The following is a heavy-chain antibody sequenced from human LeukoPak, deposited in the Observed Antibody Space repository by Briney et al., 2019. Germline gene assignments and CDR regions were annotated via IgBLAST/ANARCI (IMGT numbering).Heavy chain of an antibody. D-gene: IGHD2-15*01. J-gene: IGHJ4*02. V-gene: IGHV3-23*01. CDR2: MSSSDDGR. CDR1: GFSFSSYA. CDR3: AKSGLNRFDY. Sequence: HSGGSLRLSCATSGFSFSSYAMSWVRQAPGKGLEWVSAMSSSDDGRYYAASVRGRFTISRDTSRSTLYLQMNSLRAEDTAVYYCAKSGLNRFDYWGQGTLVTVSS.